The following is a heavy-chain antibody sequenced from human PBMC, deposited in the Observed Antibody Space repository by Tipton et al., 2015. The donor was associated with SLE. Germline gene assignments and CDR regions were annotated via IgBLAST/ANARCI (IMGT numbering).Heavy chain of an antibody. CDR1: GYTFTSYA. J-gene: IGHJ6*03. CDR3: ASGMTDYYYYMDV. Sequence: QLVQSGPEVKKPGASVKVSCKASGYTFTSYAMHWVRQDPGQRLEWMGWINVGNGNTKYSQKFQGRVTITRDTSASTAYMELSSLRSEDTAVYYCASGMTDYYYYMDVWGKGTTVTVSS. CDR2: INVGNGNT. D-gene: IGHD1-26*01. V-gene: IGHV1-3*01.